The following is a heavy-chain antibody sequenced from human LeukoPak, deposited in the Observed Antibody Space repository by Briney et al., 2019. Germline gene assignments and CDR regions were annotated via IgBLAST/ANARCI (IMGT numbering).Heavy chain of an antibody. V-gene: IGHV3-74*01. CDR3: ARDAKLLLRFLEWSTGPDY. J-gene: IGHJ4*02. Sequence: PGGSLRLSCAASGFTFSSYWMHWVRQTPGKGLIYISRINNDGSSANYADSVRGRFTISRDNAENTLYLQMNSLRAEDTAVYYCARDAKLLLRFLEWSTGPDYWGQGTLVTVSS. CDR2: INNDGSSA. CDR1: GFTFSSYW. D-gene: IGHD3-3*01.